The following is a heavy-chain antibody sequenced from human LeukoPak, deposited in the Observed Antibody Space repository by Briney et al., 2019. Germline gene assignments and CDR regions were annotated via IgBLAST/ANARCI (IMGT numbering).Heavy chain of an antibody. J-gene: IGHJ4*02. CDR1: GFTFSSYG. V-gene: IGHV3-33*01. CDR2: IWYDGSNK. CDR3: ARYGTSGNYFDY. Sequence: HPGRSLRLSCAASGFTFSSYGMHWVRQAPGKGLEWVAVIWYDGSNKYYADSVKGRFTISRDNSKNTLYLQMNSLRAEDTAVYYCARYGTSGNYFDYWGQGTLVSVSS. D-gene: IGHD2-2*01.